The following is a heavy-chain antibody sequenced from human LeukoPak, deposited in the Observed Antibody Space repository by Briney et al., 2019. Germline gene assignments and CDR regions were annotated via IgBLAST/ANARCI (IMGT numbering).Heavy chain of an antibody. CDR1: GGSISSSSYY. CDR3: EGVEPGDYYYYYMDV. Sequence: PSETLSLTCAVSGGSISSSSYYWGWIRQPPGKGLEWIGSIYYSGSTYYNPSLKSRVTISVDTSKNQFSLKLSSVTAADTAVYYCEGVEPGDYYYYYMDVWGKGTTVTVSS. V-gene: IGHV4-39*01. J-gene: IGHJ6*03. CDR2: IYYSGST. D-gene: IGHD1-26*01.